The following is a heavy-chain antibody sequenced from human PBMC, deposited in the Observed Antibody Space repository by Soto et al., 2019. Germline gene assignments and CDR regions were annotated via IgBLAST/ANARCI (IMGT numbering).Heavy chain of an antibody. CDR1: GGSLSDYF. D-gene: IGHD6-13*01. J-gene: IGHJ4*02. V-gene: IGHV4-34*10. CDR2: MNHLGCT. Sequence: SETLALTCVVSGGSLSDYFWSWIRQPPEMALEWIGEMNHLGCTHYNPSLKSRLTISVDRSKNQFSLQLTSVTVEDTAVYYCATSYGNAWYTYWGQGTLVTVSS. CDR3: ATSYGNAWYTY.